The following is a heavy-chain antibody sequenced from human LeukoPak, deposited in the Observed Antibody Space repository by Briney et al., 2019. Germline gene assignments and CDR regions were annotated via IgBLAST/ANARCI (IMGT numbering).Heavy chain of an antibody. Sequence: PGGSLRLSCAASGFTFSNYWMHWVRQGPGKGLVWVSRINSDGSSTSYADSVKGRFTISRDNAKNTLYLQMKSLRAEDTAVYYCTRRGASTGAFDIWGQGTMVTVSS. CDR1: GFTFSNYW. J-gene: IGHJ3*02. D-gene: IGHD1-26*01. CDR3: TRRGASTGAFDI. CDR2: INSDGSST. V-gene: IGHV3-74*01.